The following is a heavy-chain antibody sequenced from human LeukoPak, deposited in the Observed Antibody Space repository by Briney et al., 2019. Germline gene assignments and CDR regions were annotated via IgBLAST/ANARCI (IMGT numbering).Heavy chain of an antibody. V-gene: IGHV4-34*01. Sequence: PSETLSLTCAVYGGSFSGYYWSWIRQPPGKGLEWIGEINHSGSTNYNPSLKSRVTISVDTSNNQFSLKLSSVTAADTAVYYCARGDIVVLPAAIPRFDYWGQGTLVTISS. CDR2: INHSGST. D-gene: IGHD2-2*01. CDR3: ARGDIVVLPAAIPRFDY. J-gene: IGHJ4*02. CDR1: GGSFSGYY.